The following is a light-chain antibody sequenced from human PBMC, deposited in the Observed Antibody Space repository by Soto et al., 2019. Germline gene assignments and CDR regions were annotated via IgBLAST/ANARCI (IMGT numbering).Light chain of an antibody. V-gene: IGKV3-15*01. Sequence: EIVMTQSPAILSVSPGERATLSCRASQSVRSNLAWYQQEPGQAPRLLIYGASIRATGILARFSGSGSGTEFTLTISSLQSEDFALYFCQHYTSWPLAFGGGTKVDIK. CDR2: GAS. CDR3: QHYTSWPLA. CDR1: QSVRSN. J-gene: IGKJ4*01.